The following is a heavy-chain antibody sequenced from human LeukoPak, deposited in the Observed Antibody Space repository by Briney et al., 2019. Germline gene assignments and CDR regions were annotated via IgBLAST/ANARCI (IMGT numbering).Heavy chain of an antibody. D-gene: IGHD1-26*01. V-gene: IGHV3-23*01. CDR3: AKGAVGASVRNYFDY. CDR1: GLTFTTYA. J-gene: IGHJ4*02. CDR2: ISDSGDTT. Sequence: GGSLRLSCAVSGLTFTTYAMYWVRQAPGEGLEWVSSISDSGDTTYYADSVKGRFTISRDNSKNTLYLQMNTLRAEDTAVYYCAKGAVGASVRNYFDYWGQGTLVTVSS.